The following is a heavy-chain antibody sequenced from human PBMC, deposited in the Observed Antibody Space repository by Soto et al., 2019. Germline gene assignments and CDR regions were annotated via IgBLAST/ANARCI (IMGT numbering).Heavy chain of an antibody. J-gene: IGHJ4*02. D-gene: IGHD1-26*01. CDR2: ITPYNGNA. CDR1: GYTFGNFG. V-gene: IGHV1-18*04. Sequence: ASVKVSCKASGYTFGNFGINWVRQAPGQGLEWLGWITPYNGNANYAQKHQDRLTITTDTSTNTAYLQLRSLRSDDTAVYFCARARMYSGAHHDYWGQGTLVTVSS. CDR3: ARARMYSGAHHDY.